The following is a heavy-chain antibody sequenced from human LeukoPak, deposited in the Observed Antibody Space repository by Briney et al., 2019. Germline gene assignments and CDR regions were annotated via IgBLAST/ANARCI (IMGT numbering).Heavy chain of an antibody. CDR1: GFTFSSYG. D-gene: IGHD4-4*01. Sequence: GGSLRLSCAASGFTFSSYGMHWVRQAPGKGLEWVAVIWYHGSNKYYADSVKGRSTISRDNSKNTLYLQMNSLRAEDTAVYYCAREWVRATVTQDSYGMDVWGQGTTVTVSS. CDR3: AREWVRATVTQDSYGMDV. V-gene: IGHV3-33*01. CDR2: IWYHGSNK. J-gene: IGHJ6*02.